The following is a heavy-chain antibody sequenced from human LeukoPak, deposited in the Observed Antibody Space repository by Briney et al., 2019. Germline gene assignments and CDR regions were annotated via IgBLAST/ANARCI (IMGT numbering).Heavy chain of an antibody. CDR3: ARVADYFDSSVYSRAENSFDD. CDR1: GGTFRRYA. D-gene: IGHD3-22*01. CDR2: IIPILGIT. V-gene: IGHV1-69*10. J-gene: IGHJ4*02. Sequence: SVKVSCKASGGTFRRYAITWVRQAPGQGLEWMGRIIPILGITNYAQTFQGRVTITADKSTSTVFMELNSLRSEDTAVYFCARVADYFDSSVYSRAENSFDDWGQGTLVTVSS.